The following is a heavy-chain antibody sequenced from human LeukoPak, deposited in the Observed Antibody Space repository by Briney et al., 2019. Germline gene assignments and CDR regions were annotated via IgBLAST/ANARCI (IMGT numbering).Heavy chain of an antibody. CDR1: GGSVSSGSYY. CDR2: IYHSGST. J-gene: IGHJ4*02. V-gene: IGHV4-61*01. CDR3: ARDRGSPYSGSYLDY. Sequence: SETLSLTCTVSGGSVSSGSYYWSWIRQPPGKGLEWIGEIYHSGSTNYNPSLKSRVTISVDKSKNQFSLKLSSVTAADTAVYYCARDRGSPYSGSYLDYWGQGTLVTVSS. D-gene: IGHD1-26*01.